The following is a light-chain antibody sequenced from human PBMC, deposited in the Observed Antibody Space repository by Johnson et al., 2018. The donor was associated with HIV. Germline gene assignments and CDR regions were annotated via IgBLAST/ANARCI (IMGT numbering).Light chain of an antibody. Sequence: QSVLTQPPSVSAAAGQKVTISCSGSSSNIESNSVSWYQQFPGTAPKLLIYENNKRPSGIPDRFSGSKSGTSATLAITGLQPGDEAEYYCETWYSSLSTGYVFGTGTKVTVL. J-gene: IGLJ1*01. CDR3: ETWYSSLSTGYV. V-gene: IGLV1-51*02. CDR2: ENN. CDR1: SSNIESNS.